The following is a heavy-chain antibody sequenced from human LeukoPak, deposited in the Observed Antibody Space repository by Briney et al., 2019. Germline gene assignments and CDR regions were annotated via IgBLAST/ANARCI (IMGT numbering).Heavy chain of an antibody. CDR2: ISGSGGNT. CDR3: AKGYSSSWYYFDY. V-gene: IGHV3-23*01. D-gene: IGHD6-13*01. Sequence: AGGSLRLSCAASQFTFNSYAMSWVRQAPGKGLEWVSTISGSGGNTYYADSVKGRFTISRDNSKNTLYLQMNSLRAEDTAVYYCAKGYSSSWYYFDYWGQGTLVTVSS. CDR1: QFTFNSYA. J-gene: IGHJ4*02.